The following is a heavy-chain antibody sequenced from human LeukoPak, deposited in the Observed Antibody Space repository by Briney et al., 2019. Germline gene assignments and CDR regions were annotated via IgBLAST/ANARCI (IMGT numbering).Heavy chain of an antibody. J-gene: IGHJ4*02. V-gene: IGHV1-69*04. Sequence: GASAKVSCKASGGTFSSYAISWVRQAPGQGLEWMGRIIPIFGIANYAQKFQGRVTITADKSTSTAYMELSSLRSEDTAVYYCAREGLTYYYDSSGYPRSYYFDYWGQGTLVTVSS. CDR1: GGTFSSYA. CDR3: AREGLTYYYDSSGYPRSYYFDY. D-gene: IGHD3-22*01. CDR2: IIPIFGIA.